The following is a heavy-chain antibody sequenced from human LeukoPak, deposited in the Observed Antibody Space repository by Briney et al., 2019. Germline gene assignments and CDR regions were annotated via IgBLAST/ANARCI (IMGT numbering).Heavy chain of an antibody. J-gene: IGHJ5*02. CDR3: ARVEESASFDP. CDR1: GFTFRSYS. V-gene: IGHV3-21*01. CDR2: ISSSSSYI. Sequence: GGSLRLSCAASGFTFRSYSMNWVRQAPGKGLEWVPSISSSSSYIYYADSVKGRFTISRDNAKNSLYLQMNSLRAEDTAVYYCARVEESASFDPWGQGALVTVSS. D-gene: IGHD3-3*01.